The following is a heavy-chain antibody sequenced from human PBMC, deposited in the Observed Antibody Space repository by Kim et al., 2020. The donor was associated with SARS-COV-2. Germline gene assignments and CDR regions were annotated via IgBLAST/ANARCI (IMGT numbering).Heavy chain of an antibody. V-gene: IGHV1-3*01. D-gene: IGHD6-13*01. CDR3: ARGSRVGYSSSWGPQEPFDY. Sequence: ASVKVSCKASGYTFTSYAMHWVRQAPGQRLEWMGWINAGNGNTKYSQKFQGRVTITRDTSASTAYMELSSLRSEDTAVYYCARGSRVGYSSSWGPQEPFDYWGQGTLVTVSS. J-gene: IGHJ4*02. CDR2: INAGNGNT. CDR1: GYTFTSYA.